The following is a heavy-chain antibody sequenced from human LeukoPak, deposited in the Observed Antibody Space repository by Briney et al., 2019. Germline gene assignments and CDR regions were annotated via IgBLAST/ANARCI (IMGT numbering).Heavy chain of an antibody. J-gene: IGHJ3*02. Sequence: GGSLRLSCAASGFTFSSYGMHWVRQAPGKGLEWGAVISYDGSNKYYADSVKGRFTISRDNSKNTLYLQMNSLRAEDTAVYYRAKVPAPYGDYTHDAFDIWGQGTMVTVSS. D-gene: IGHD4-17*01. CDR1: GFTFSSYG. CDR2: ISYDGSNK. V-gene: IGHV3-30*18. CDR3: AKVPAPYGDYTHDAFDI.